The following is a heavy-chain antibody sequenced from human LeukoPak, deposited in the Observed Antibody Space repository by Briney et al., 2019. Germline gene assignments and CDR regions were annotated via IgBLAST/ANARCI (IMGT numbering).Heavy chain of an antibody. V-gene: IGHV3-23*01. J-gene: IGHJ4*02. CDR2: IGYGGRST. Sequence: GGSLRLSCAASGFTFDNHAMSWVRQAPGKGREWVSAIGYGGRSTYYADSVKGRFTISRDNSRNTVYQQMNSLRAEDTAVYYCAKDWASGNYFDYWGQGTLVTVSS. CDR3: AKDWASGNYFDY. D-gene: IGHD1-14*01. CDR1: GFTFDNHA.